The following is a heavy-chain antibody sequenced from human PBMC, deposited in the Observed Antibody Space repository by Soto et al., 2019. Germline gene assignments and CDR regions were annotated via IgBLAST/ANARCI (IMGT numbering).Heavy chain of an antibody. Sequence: ASVKVSCKASGYTFTSYGISWVRQAPGQGLEWMGWINPNSGGTNYAQKFQGRVTMTRDTSISTAYMELSRLRSDDTAVYYCASGIAAAGTGGDYWGQGTLVTVSS. CDR3: ASGIAAAGTGGDY. D-gene: IGHD6-13*01. V-gene: IGHV1-2*02. CDR1: GYTFTSYG. J-gene: IGHJ4*02. CDR2: INPNSGGT.